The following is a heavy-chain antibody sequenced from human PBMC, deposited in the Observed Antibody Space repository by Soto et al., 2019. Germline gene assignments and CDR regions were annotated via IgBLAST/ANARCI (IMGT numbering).Heavy chain of an antibody. D-gene: IGHD5-18*01. CDR1: GGSVGTGDNH. CDR3: ARIAGDTSMIFWLDP. V-gene: IGHV4-61*08. J-gene: IGHJ5*02. Sequence: SETMSLTCNVFGGSVGTGDNHRSWIRQPPGKGLESIGYIHCSGNTNYNPSLKSRVIISVDTSKNLFVLKLTSVTAADTAGYYFARIAGDTSMIFWLDPWGQGTLVTVSS. CDR2: IHCSGNT.